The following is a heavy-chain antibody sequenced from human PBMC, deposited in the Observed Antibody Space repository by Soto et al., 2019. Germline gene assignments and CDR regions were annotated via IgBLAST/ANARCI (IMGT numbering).Heavy chain of an antibody. Sequence: PGGSLRLSCTASGSGFSALAMHWIRQPPGKGLEWVAVVFNDESSISYADSVKGRFIISRDNSRNTLYLQMTSLRLEDTALYYCATGAAYYYDTSRYWGQGTLVTVSS. CDR2: VFNDESSI. V-gene: IGHV3-30-3*01. CDR1: GSGFSALA. J-gene: IGHJ4*02. CDR3: ATGAAYYYDTSRY. D-gene: IGHD3-22*01.